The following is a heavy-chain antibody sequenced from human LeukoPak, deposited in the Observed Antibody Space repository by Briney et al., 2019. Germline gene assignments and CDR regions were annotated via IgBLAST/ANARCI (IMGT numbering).Heavy chain of an antibody. CDR1: GGSISSYY. J-gene: IGHJ6*02. Sequence: SETLSLTCTVSGGSISSYYWSWIRQPAGKGLEWIGRIYTSGSTNYNPSLESRVTMSVDTSKNQFSLKLSSVTAAHTAVYYCARFRSGHNYYYYGMDVWGQGTTVTVSS. V-gene: IGHV4-4*07. CDR2: IYTSGST. D-gene: IGHD1-1*01. CDR3: ARFRSGHNYYYYGMDV.